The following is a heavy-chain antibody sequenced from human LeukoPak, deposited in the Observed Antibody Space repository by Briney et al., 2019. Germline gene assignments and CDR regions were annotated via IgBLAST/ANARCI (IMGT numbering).Heavy chain of an antibody. CDR2: IYYSGST. D-gene: IGHD3-10*01. V-gene: IGHV4-31*03. CDR3: ARGRGYGSGSPLAY. CDR1: GGSISSGGYY. Sequence: PSETLSLTCTVSGGSISSGGYYWSWIGQHPGKGLEWIGYIYYSGSTYYNPSLKSRVTISVDTSKNQFSLKLSSVTAADTAVYYCARGRGYGSGSPLAYWGQGTLVTVSS. J-gene: IGHJ4*02.